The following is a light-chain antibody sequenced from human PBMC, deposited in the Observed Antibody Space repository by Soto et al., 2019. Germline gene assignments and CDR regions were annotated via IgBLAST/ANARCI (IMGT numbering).Light chain of an antibody. CDR1: SSDVGGYNY. Sequence: QSVLTQPASVSGSPGQSITISCTGTSSDVGGYNYVSWYQQHPGKAPKLMIYDVSNRPSGVSNRFSGSKSGNTASLTISGLQAEDEADYYCSSYTSSSTPYVVFGGWTKVTVL. CDR3: SSYTSSSTPYVV. J-gene: IGLJ2*01. CDR2: DVS. V-gene: IGLV2-14*01.